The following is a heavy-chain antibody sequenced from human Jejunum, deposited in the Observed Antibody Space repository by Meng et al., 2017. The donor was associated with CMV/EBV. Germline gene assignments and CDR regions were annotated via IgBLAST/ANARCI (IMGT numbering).Heavy chain of an antibody. V-gene: IGHV3-23*03. Sequence: SGFPFSDYALAWVRQAPGKGLEWVSGIYGGGGSTHSTHSVGGRFVLSRDNSKSTLYLQVNSLRADDTAVYYCAKSHSSSSGSFNYWGQGIVVTVSS. CDR1: GFPFSDYA. CDR2: IYGGGGST. CDR3: AKSHSSSSGSFNY. D-gene: IGHD6-6*01. J-gene: IGHJ4*02.